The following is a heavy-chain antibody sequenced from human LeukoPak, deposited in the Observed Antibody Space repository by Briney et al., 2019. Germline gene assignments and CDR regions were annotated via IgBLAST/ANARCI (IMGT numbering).Heavy chain of an antibody. Sequence: GGSLRLSCAASGFTFSHYGMTWVRKSPGKGLEWVSAISGSGGSTYYAGSVKGRFTISRDNSKNTLYPQMNSLRADDTAVYYCAKSHHVTAIDYWGQGTLVTVSS. CDR1: GFTFSHYG. CDR3: AKSHHVTAIDY. D-gene: IGHD2-21*02. CDR2: ISGSGGST. J-gene: IGHJ4*02. V-gene: IGHV3-23*01.